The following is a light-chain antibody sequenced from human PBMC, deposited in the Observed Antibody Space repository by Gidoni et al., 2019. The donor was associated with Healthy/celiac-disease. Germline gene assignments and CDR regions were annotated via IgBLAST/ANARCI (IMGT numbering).Light chain of an antibody. V-gene: IGKV3-11*01. Sequence: EIVLTQSPATLSLSPGEGATLSCRASQSVSSYLAWYQQKPGQAPRLLNYDASNRATGIPARFSGSGSGTDFTLNISSLEPEDFAVYYCQQRSNWPLTFGGGTKVEIK. CDR3: QQRSNWPLT. CDR1: QSVSSY. J-gene: IGKJ4*01. CDR2: DAS.